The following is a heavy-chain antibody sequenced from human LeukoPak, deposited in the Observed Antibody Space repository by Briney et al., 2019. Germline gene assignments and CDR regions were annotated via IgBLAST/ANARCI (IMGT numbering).Heavy chain of an antibody. CDR3: ARDRGWFGESNFDY. CDR2: ISISSSYI. Sequence: GGSLRLSCAASGFTFSTYTMNWVRQAPGKGLEWVSFISISSSYIYYADSVKGRFTISRDNAKNSLYLHMNSLRAEDTAVYYCARDRGWFGESNFDYWGQGTLVTVSS. V-gene: IGHV3-21*01. CDR1: GFTFSTYT. D-gene: IGHD3-10*01. J-gene: IGHJ4*02.